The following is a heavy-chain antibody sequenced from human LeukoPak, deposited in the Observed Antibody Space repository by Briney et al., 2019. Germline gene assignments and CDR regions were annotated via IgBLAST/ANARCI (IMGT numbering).Heavy chain of an antibody. D-gene: IGHD2-2*01. CDR3: ARDRHCSSTSCYVYGEYDY. CDR1: GFTFSSYA. J-gene: IGHJ4*02. Sequence: PGGSLRLSCAASGFTFSSYAMHWVRQAPGKGLEWVAVISYYGSNKYYADSVKVRSTISRDNYKNTLYLQMNSLRAEDPAVYYCARDRHCSSTSCYVYGEYDYWGQGTLVTVSS. CDR2: ISYYGSNK. V-gene: IGHV3-30*04.